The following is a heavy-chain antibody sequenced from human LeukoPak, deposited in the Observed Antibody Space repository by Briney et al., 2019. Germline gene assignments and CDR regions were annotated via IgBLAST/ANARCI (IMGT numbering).Heavy chain of an antibody. CDR2: MNPSSGNT. D-gene: IGHD3-22*01. CDR1: GYTFTSYD. Sequence: ASVKVSCKASGYTFTSYDINWVRQATGQGLEWMGWMNPSSGNTGYAQKFRGRITITRNTSIRTAYMELSSLRSEDTAVYYCARLFQRNELNYYDSSGYSLGYWGQGTLVTVSS. J-gene: IGHJ4*02. CDR3: ARLFQRNELNYYDSSGYSLGY. V-gene: IGHV1-8*03.